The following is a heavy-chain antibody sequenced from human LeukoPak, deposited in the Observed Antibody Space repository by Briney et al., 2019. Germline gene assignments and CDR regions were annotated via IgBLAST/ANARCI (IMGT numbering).Heavy chain of an antibody. CDR2: IWYDGSNK. D-gene: IGHD6-19*01. CDR1: GFTFSSYG. Sequence: GGPLRLSCAASGFTFSSYGMHWVRQAPGKGLEWVAVIWYDGSNKYYADSVKGRFTISRDNSKNTLYLQMNSLRAEDTAVYYCARDQAVAAPGAFDIWGQGTMVTVSS. V-gene: IGHV3-33*01. J-gene: IGHJ3*02. CDR3: ARDQAVAAPGAFDI.